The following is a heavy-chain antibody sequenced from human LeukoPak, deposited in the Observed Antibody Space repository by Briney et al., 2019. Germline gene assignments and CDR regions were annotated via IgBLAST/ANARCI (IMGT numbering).Heavy chain of an antibody. Sequence: GGSLRLSCAASGFTLSSYWMSWVRQAPGKGLEWVANIKQDGSEKYYVDSVKGRFTISRDNAKNSLYLQMNSLRAEDTAVYYCARVGSGYYYGVAFDIWGQGTMVTVSS. CDR3: ARVGSGYYYGVAFDI. D-gene: IGHD3-22*01. CDR2: IKQDGSEK. V-gene: IGHV3-7*01. J-gene: IGHJ3*02. CDR1: GFTLSSYW.